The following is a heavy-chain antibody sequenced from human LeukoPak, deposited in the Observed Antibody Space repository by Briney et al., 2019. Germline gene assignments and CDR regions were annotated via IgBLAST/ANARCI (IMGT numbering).Heavy chain of an antibody. J-gene: IGHJ5*02. CDR1: GGSISSYY. Sequence: SETLSLTCTVSGGSISSYYWSWIRQPPGKGLEWIGYIYYSGNTNYNPSLKSRVTISVDTSENQFSLKLSSVTAADTAVYYCARHTRIAAAGKDWFDPWGQGTLVTVSS. CDR2: IYYSGNT. V-gene: IGHV4-59*01. CDR3: ARHTRIAAAGKDWFDP. D-gene: IGHD6-13*01.